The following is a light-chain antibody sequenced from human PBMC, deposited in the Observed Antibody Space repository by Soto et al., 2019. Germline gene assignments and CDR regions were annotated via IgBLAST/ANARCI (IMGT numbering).Light chain of an antibody. CDR2: RNN. Sequence: QSVLTQPPSASGTPGQRVTISCSGSSSNIGSNYVYWYQQLPGTAPKLLIYRNNQRPSGVPDRFSGSKSGTSASLAISALRSEDEADYYCAAWDDSLSGGVFGGGTKVTVL. V-gene: IGLV1-47*01. J-gene: IGLJ3*02. CDR1: SSNIGSNY. CDR3: AAWDDSLSGGV.